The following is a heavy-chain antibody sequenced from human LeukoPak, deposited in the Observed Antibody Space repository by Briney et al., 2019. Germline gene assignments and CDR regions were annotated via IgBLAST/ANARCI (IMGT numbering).Heavy chain of an antibody. CDR1: GYTFTGYY. CDR3: ARVDDGSGWYYDY. V-gene: IGHV1-2*06. D-gene: IGHD6-19*01. CDR2: INPNSGGT. J-gene: IGHJ4*02. Sequence: ASVKVSCKASGYTFTGYYMHWVRQAPGQGLEWMGRINPNSGGTNYAQKLQGRVTMTTDTSTSTAYMELRSLRSDDTAVYYCARVDDGSGWYYDYWGQGTLVTVSS.